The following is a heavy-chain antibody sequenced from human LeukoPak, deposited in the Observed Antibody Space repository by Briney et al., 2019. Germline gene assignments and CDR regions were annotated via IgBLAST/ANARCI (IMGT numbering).Heavy chain of an antibody. CDR1: GYTFTSYY. V-gene: IGHV1-46*01. D-gene: IGHD3-10*01. CDR3: ARTLVGEQHDY. J-gene: IGHJ4*02. CDR2: INPSGGST. Sequence: ASVKVSCTASGYTFTSYYMHWVRQAPRQGLEWMGIINPSGGSTSYAQKLQGRVTMTTDTSTSTAYRELRSLRSDDTPVYYCARTLVGEQHDYWGQGTLVTVSS.